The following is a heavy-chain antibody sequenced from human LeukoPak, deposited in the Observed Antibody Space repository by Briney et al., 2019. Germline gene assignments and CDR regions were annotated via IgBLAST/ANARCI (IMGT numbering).Heavy chain of an antibody. CDR2: IYHSGST. CDR3: ARAVDYGDYGWFDP. D-gene: IGHD4-17*01. V-gene: IGHV4-4*02. J-gene: IGHJ5*02. CDR1: GGSISSSNW. Sequence: PSETLSLTCAVSGGSISSSNWWSWVRQPPGKGLEWIGEIYHSGSTNHNPSLKSRVTISVDKSKNQFSLKLSSVTAADTAVYYCARAVDYGDYGWFDPWGQGTLVTVSS.